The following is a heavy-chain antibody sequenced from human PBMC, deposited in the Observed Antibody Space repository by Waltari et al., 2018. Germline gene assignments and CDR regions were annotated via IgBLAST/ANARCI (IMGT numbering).Heavy chain of an antibody. D-gene: IGHD3-16*01. CDR1: GFTLSSSY. CDR2: INTDGSIA. J-gene: IGHJ4*02. Sequence: EVQLVESGGGLVQPGGSLRLSCEASGFTLSSSYMHWVRQVPGKGLVLLSRINTDGSIANYADSVKGRFTISRDNGKNTLDLQMNSLRAEDTAVYYCARDGGGNGYIHYWGQGTLVTVSS. CDR3: ARDGGGNGYIHY. V-gene: IGHV3-74*01.